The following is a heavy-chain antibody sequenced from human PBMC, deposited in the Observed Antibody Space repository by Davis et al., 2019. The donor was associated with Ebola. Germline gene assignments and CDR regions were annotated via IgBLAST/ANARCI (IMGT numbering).Heavy chain of an antibody. CDR2: INHSGST. D-gene: IGHD2-15*01. Sequence: SETLSLTCAVYGGSFSGYYWSWIRQPPGKGLEWIGEINHSGSTNYNPSLKSRVTISVDTSKNQFSLKLSSVTAADTAVYYCARGSFCSGGSCYLYYYYYMDVWGKGTTVTVSS. CDR1: GGSFSGYY. CDR3: ARGSFCSGGSCYLYYYYYMDV. J-gene: IGHJ6*03. V-gene: IGHV4-34*01.